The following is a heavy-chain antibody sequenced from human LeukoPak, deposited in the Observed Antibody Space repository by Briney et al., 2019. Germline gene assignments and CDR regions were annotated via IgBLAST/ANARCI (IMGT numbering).Heavy chain of an antibody. J-gene: IGHJ3*02. CDR1: GFTVSSNY. Sequence: GGSLRLSCAASGFTVSSNYMSWVRQAPGKGLKWVSVIYSGGSTYYADSVKGRFTISRDNSKNTLYLQMNSLRAEDTAVYYCARGRHGDCSSTSCTPLDAFDIWGQGTMVTVSS. CDR2: IYSGGST. V-gene: IGHV3-53*05. D-gene: IGHD2-2*01. CDR3: ARGRHGDCSSTSCTPLDAFDI.